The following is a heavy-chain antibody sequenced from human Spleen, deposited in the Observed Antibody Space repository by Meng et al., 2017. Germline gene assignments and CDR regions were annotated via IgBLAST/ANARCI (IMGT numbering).Heavy chain of an antibody. V-gene: IGHV1-18*01. Sequence: QVQLVHSGAEGRKPGASVKVSCKASGYTFTSYGISWVRQAPGQGLEWMGWISTYNGNTKYAPKLQGRVTMTGDTSISTAYMELSGLRSDDTAMYYCARDEDISAAGKLFGDYWGQGTLVTVSS. CDR1: GYTFTSYG. J-gene: IGHJ4*02. D-gene: IGHD6-25*01. CDR3: ARDEDISAAGKLFGDY. CDR2: ISTYNGNT.